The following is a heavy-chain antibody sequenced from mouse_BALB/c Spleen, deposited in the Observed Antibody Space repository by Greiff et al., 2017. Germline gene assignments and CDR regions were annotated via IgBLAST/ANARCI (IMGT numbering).Heavy chain of an antibody. J-gene: IGHJ2*01. CDR1: GFTFSSYA. V-gene: IGHV5-6*03. Sequence: EVKLMESGGGLVKPGGSLKLSCAASGFTFSSYAMSWVRQSPEKRLEWVAEISSGGSYTYYPDSVKGRFTISRDNAKNTLYLQMSSLKSEDTAMYYCARHDYGYFDYWGQGTTLTVSS. CDR2: ISSGGSYT. CDR3: ARHDYGYFDY. D-gene: IGHD1-1*01.